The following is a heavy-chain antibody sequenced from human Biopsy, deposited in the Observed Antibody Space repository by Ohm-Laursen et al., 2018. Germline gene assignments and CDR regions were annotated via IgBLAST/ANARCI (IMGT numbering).Heavy chain of an antibody. CDR1: GGSITSRTHY. CDR2: VYYSGTT. D-gene: IGHD3-3*01. CDR3: ARHDLSDFWSGYPNFFGR. Sequence: GTLSLTCVLSGGSITSRTHYWGWIRQTPGKGLEWIGTVYYSGTTYDNPSLKNRVIISVDTSKNQFSLSLKTVTAADTAVYYCARHDLSDFWSGYPNFFGRWGQGTLVTVSS. V-gene: IGHV4-39*01. J-gene: IGHJ5*02.